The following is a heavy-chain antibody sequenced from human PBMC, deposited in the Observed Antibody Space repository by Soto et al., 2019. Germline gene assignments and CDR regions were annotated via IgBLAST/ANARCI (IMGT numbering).Heavy chain of an antibody. J-gene: IGHJ6*02. CDR2: IFFTGSA. CDR1: GGSVSTGSYD. CDR3: ARDGHGMDF. Sequence: SETLSLTCTVSGGSVSTGSYDWSWIRQPPGKGLEWIGKIFFTGSAHYNPSLRNRVTMSVDTSKDQFSLPLTSVTAADTAVYYCARDGHGMDFWGQGTTVTVSS. V-gene: IGHV4-61*01.